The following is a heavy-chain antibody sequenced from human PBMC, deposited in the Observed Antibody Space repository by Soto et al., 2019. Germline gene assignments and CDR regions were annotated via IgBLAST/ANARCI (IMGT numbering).Heavy chain of an antibody. Sequence: QLQLQESGPGLVKPSETLSLTCTVSGASISSSSYYWGWIRQPPGKGLQWIGSIYYSGITYYNPSLQSRATISVDTSKNQFSLKLSSVTAADTAVYYCARRTLAAAGYYFDYWGQGTLVTVSS. CDR1: GASISSSSYY. CDR3: ARRTLAAAGYYFDY. CDR2: IYYSGIT. V-gene: IGHV4-39*01. D-gene: IGHD6-13*01. J-gene: IGHJ4*02.